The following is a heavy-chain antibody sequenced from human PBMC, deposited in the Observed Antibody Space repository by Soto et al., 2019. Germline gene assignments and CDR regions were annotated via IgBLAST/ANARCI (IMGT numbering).Heavy chain of an antibody. CDR2: ISGSGGST. J-gene: IGHJ3*02. Sequence: GGSLRLSCAASGFTFSSYAMSWVRQAPGKGLEWVSAISGSGGSTYYADYVKGRFTISRDNSKNTLYLQMNSLRADDTAVYYCARDRGDYDAFDIWGQGTMVTVSS. CDR1: GFTFSSYA. CDR3: ARDRGDYDAFDI. V-gene: IGHV3-23*01. D-gene: IGHD4-17*01.